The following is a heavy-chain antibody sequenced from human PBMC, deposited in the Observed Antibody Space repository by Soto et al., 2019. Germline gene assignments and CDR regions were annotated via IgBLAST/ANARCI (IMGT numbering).Heavy chain of an antibody. J-gene: IGHJ3*02. CDR2: IYYSGST. V-gene: IGHV4-59*01. D-gene: IGHD5-12*01. Sequence: SETLSLTCTVSGGSISSYYWSWIRQPPGKGLEWIGYIYYSGSTNYNPSLKSRVTISVDTSKDQFSLKLSSVTAADTAVYYCAREKVKYGVIKWRDAFDISGQGTMVTVS. CDR1: GGSISSYY. CDR3: AREKVKYGVIKWRDAFDI.